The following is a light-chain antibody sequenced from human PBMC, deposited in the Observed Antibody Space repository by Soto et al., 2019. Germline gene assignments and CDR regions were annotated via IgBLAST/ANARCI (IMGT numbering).Light chain of an antibody. CDR1: QSVSSN. V-gene: IGKV3-15*01. J-gene: IGKJ1*01. CDR3: QQYNNWPPWT. Sequence: EIVMTRSPATLSVSPGERATLSCRASQSVSSNLAWYQQKPGQAPRLLIYGASTRAIGIPARFSGSGSGTEFTLTVSSLQSEDSAVYYCQQYNNWPPWTFGQGTKVEIK. CDR2: GAS.